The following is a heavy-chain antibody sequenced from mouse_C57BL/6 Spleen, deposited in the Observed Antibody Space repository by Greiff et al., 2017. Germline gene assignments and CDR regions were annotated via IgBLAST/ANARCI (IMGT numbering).Heavy chain of an antibody. CDR1: GYTFTSYG. D-gene: IGHD2-14*01. CDR3: VWRGVLHFDY. Sequence: VHLVESGAELARPGASVKLSCKASGYTFTSYGISWVKQRTGQGLEWIGEIYPRSGNTYYNEKFKGKATLTADKSSSTAYMELRSLTSEDSAVYFCVWRGVLHFDYWGQGTTLTVSS. J-gene: IGHJ2*01. V-gene: IGHV1-81*01. CDR2: IYPRSGNT.